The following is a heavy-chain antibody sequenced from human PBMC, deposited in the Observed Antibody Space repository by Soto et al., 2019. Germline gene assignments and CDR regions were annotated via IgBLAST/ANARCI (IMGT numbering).Heavy chain of an antibody. D-gene: IGHD6-6*01. V-gene: IGHV3-21*01. CDR3: ARDHHSSSSSYYYYYMDV. CDR2: ISSSSSYI. CDR1: GFTFSSYS. Sequence: EVQLVESGGGLVKPGGSLRLSCAASGFTFSSYSMNWVRQAPGKGLEWVSSISSSSSYIYYADSVKGRFTISRDNAKNSLYLQTNSLRAEDTAVYYCARDHHSSSSSYYYYYMDVWGKGTTVTVSS. J-gene: IGHJ6*03.